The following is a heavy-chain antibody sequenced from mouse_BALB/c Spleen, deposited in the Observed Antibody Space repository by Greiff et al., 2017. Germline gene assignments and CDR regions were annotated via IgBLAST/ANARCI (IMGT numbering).Heavy chain of an antibody. CDR3: ARLYGNDYYAMDY. D-gene: IGHD2-1*01. CDR1: GYTFSSYW. V-gene: IGHV1-9*01. J-gene: IGHJ4*01. CDR2: ILPGSGST. Sequence: VQLQQSGAELMKPGASVKISCKATGYTFSSYWIEWVKQRPGHGLEWIGEILPGSGSTNYNEKFKGKATFTADTSSNTAYMQLSSLTSEDSAVYYCARLYGNDYYAMDYWGQGTSVTVSS.